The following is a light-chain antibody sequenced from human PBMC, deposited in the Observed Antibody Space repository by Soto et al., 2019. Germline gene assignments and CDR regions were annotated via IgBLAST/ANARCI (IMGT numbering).Light chain of an antibody. Sequence: EIVLTQSPGTLSLSPGERATLSCRASQSVRSNLAWYQQKPGQSPRLLIYGASTRATGLPARFSGSGSGTEFTLTISSLQSEDFALYYCQQYNNWPITFGQGTRLEIK. V-gene: IGKV3-15*01. CDR3: QQYNNWPIT. CDR2: GAS. J-gene: IGKJ5*01. CDR1: QSVRSN.